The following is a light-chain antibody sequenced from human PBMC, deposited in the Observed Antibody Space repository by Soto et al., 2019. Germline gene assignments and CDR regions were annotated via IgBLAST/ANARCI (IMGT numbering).Light chain of an antibody. CDR1: QDVGNC. V-gene: IGKV1-33*01. CDR3: QQCHVDPLT. Sequence: ISLPTSPSSLSASVGDRVTITCQASQDVGNCLNWYKQKPGRAPKXVMQEASNLETGVPSRFSGSGSGKYGSLTITSLQPEDFATYYCQQCHVDPLTFGEGTKVDIK. CDR2: EAS. J-gene: IGKJ4*02.